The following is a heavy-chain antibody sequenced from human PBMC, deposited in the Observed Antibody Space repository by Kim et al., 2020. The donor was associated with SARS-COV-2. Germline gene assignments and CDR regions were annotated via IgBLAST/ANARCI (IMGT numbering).Heavy chain of an antibody. D-gene: IGHD3-3*01. V-gene: IGHV3-33*01. Sequence: GGSLRLSCAASGFTFSSYGMHWVRQAPGKGLEWVAVIWYDGSNKYYADSVKGRFTISRDNSKNTLYLQMNSLRAEDTAVYYCARDNLDFWSGYTPLGAFDIWGQGTMVTVSS. CDR3: ARDNLDFWSGYTPLGAFDI. CDR1: GFTFSSYG. J-gene: IGHJ3*02. CDR2: IWYDGSNK.